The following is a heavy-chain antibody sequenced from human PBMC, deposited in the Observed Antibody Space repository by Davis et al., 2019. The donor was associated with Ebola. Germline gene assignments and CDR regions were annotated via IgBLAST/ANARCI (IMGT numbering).Heavy chain of an antibody. CDR1: GGSFSGYY. CDR3: ATGAYYGSGYYFDY. Sequence: SETLSLTCTVSGGSFSGYYWSWIRQPPGKGLEWIGYISYSGNTYYNPSLKSRLTISVDTSENHFSLKLSSVTAADTAVYYCATGAYYGSGYYFDYWGQGTLVTVSS. D-gene: IGHD3-10*01. V-gene: IGHV4-30-4*08. CDR2: ISYSGNT. J-gene: IGHJ4*02.